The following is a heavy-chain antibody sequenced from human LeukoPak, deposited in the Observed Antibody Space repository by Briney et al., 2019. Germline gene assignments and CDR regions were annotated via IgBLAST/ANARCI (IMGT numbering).Heavy chain of an antibody. CDR3: AKEAVAGTLGDY. D-gene: IGHD6-19*01. Sequence: PGRSLRLSCAASGFSFSRHGMHWVRQAPGKGLDWVAVISYDGSNKNYADSVKGRFTISRDNSKNTLYLQMNSLRAEDTAVYYCAKEAVAGTLGDYWGQGTLVTVSS. J-gene: IGHJ4*02. CDR1: GFSFSRHG. CDR2: ISYDGSNK. V-gene: IGHV3-30*18.